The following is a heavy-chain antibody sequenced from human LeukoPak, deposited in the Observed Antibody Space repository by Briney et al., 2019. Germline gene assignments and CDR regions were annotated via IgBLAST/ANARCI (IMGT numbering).Heavy chain of an antibody. Sequence: PGRSLRLSCAASGFTFDDYAMHWVRQAPGKGLVWVSRINSDGSSTSYADSVKGRFTISRDNAKNTLYLQMNSLRAEDTAVYYCARGGTMGYDILTGYYPKYNWFDPWGQGTLVTVSS. D-gene: IGHD3-9*01. J-gene: IGHJ5*02. CDR1: GFTFDDYA. V-gene: IGHV3-74*01. CDR2: INSDGSST. CDR3: ARGGTMGYDILTGYYPKYNWFDP.